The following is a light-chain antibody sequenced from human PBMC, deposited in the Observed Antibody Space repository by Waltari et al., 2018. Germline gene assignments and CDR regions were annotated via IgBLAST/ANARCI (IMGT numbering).Light chain of an antibody. V-gene: IGLV1-40*01. CDR2: GST. J-gene: IGLJ3*02. CDR3: QSYDTSLSVV. CDR1: GSNIGAGYA. Sequence: QSVLTQPPSVSGAPGQRVTISCTGSGSNIGAGYAVHWYQQFPRAAPRLLIYGSTTRPLGVPDRFFGSTSGTSASLAIIGLQAEDEADYYCQSYDTSLSVVFGGGTKVTVL.